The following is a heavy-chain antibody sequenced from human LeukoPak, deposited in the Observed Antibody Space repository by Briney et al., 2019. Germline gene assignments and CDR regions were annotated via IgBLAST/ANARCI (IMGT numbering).Heavy chain of an antibody. CDR2: ISAYNGNT. Sequence: ASVKVSCKASGYTFTSYGISWVRQAPGQGLEWMGWISAYNGNTNYAQKLQGRVTMTTDTSTSTAYMELRSLRSDDTAVYYCASQEDGDDSNAISGFQHWGQGTLVTVSS. CDR1: GYTFTSYG. CDR3: ASQEDGDDSNAISGFQH. V-gene: IGHV1-18*01. D-gene: IGHD3-22*01. J-gene: IGHJ1*01.